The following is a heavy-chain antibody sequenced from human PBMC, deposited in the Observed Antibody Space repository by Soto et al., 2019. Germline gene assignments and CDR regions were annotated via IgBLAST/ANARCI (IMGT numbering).Heavy chain of an antibody. CDR2: TDPYDSQT. V-gene: IGHV5-10-1*01. Sequence: GESLKISCTGSGYSFSNYWINWVRQMPGKGLEWMGRTDPYDSQTKYSPSFQGHVTLSTDKSIATAYLQWSSLKASDTAMYYCAREADTFGRISYCMDVWGQGTMVTVSS. D-gene: IGHD3-16*01. J-gene: IGHJ6*02. CDR1: GYSFSNYW. CDR3: AREADTFGRISYCMDV.